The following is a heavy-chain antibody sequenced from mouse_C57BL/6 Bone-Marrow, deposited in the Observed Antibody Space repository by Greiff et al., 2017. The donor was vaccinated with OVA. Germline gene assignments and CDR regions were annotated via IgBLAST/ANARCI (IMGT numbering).Heavy chain of an antibody. V-gene: IGHV1-81*01. J-gene: IGHJ2*01. CDR1: GYTFTSYG. CDR3: ARLAPSRFDY. Sequence: VKLQESGAELARPGASVKLSCKASGYTFTSYGISWVKQRTGQGLEWIGEIYPRSGNTYYNEKFKGKATLTADKSSSTAYMELRSLTSEDSAVYFCARLAPSRFDYWGQGTTLTVSS. CDR2: IYPRSGNT.